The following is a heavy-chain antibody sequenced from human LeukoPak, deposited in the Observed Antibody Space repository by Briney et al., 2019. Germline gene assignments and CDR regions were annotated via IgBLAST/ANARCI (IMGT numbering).Heavy chain of an antibody. CDR1: GGSVSNGNYY. J-gene: IGHJ4*02. V-gene: IGHV4-61*01. D-gene: IGHD2-8*02. CDR2: GHHSESS. CDR3: ARESAGGLHDSTAAFHY. Sequence: SETLSLTCTVSGGSVSNGNYYWSWLRQPPGKGLEWIAYGHHSESSDYNPSFRSRVIIPVDTSRNQFSLRLSSVTAADTAIYYCARESAGGLHDSTAAFHYWGQGILVIVSS.